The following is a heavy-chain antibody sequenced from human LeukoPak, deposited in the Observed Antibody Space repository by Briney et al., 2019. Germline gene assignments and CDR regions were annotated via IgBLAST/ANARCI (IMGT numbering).Heavy chain of an antibody. CDR1: GYTFTDYY. CDR3: ARDLGFRSGGSCGSTTTVTSYDY. J-gene: IGHJ4*02. D-gene: IGHD2-15*01. Sequence: ASVKVSCKASGYTFTDYYMHWVRQAPGQGIEWMGWLNPNNGATNFAQKFQGRVTMTRDTSISTTYMELSRLRSDDTAVYYCARDLGFRSGGSCGSTTTVTSYDYWGQGTLVTVSS. V-gene: IGHV1-2*02. CDR2: LNPNNGAT.